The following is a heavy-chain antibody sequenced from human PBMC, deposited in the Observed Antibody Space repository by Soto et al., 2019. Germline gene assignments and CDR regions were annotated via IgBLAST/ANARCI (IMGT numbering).Heavy chain of an antibody. CDR3: ARDVLEYGGLSPFDY. Sequence: GGSLRPSFAASGFPFSSFSMNWVRQAPGKGLEWVSSISSSSSYIYYADSVKGRFTISRDNAKNSLYLQMNSLRAEDTAVYYCARDVLEYGGLSPFDYWGQGTLVTVSS. D-gene: IGHD4-17*01. J-gene: IGHJ4*02. V-gene: IGHV3-21*01. CDR1: GFPFSSFS. CDR2: ISSSSSYI.